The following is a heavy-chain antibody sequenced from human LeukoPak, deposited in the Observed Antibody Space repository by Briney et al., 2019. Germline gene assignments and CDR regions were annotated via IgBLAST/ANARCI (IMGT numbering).Heavy chain of an antibody. Sequence: GGSLRLSCAASGFTFRNYVIHWVRQAPGKGLEWVAVTSSDLNVKLYADSVKGRFTISRDNSRSTLYLHMNSLRPEDTAIYYCAREGYYGSGSPPSLYFDYWGQGTLVTVSS. D-gene: IGHD3-10*01. V-gene: IGHV3-30-3*01. J-gene: IGHJ4*02. CDR3: AREGYYGSGSPPSLYFDY. CDR2: TSSDLNVK. CDR1: GFTFRNYV.